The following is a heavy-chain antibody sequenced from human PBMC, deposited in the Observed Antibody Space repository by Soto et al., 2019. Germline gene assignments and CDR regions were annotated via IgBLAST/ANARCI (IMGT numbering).Heavy chain of an antibody. CDR2: MNPNSGNT. Sequence: ASVKVSCKASGYTSTSYDINWVRQATGQGLEWMGWMNPNSGNTGYAQKFQGRVTMTRNTSISTAYMELSSLRSEDTAVYYCARVGAKQQLVLDWFDPWGQGTLVTVSS. D-gene: IGHD6-13*01. CDR1: GYTSTSYD. CDR3: ARVGAKQQLVLDWFDP. J-gene: IGHJ5*02. V-gene: IGHV1-8*01.